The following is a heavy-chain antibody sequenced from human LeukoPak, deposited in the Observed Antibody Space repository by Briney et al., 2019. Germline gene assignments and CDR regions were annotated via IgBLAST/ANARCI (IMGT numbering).Heavy chain of an antibody. CDR3: ARAYCTNGVCYTAWFDP. D-gene: IGHD2-8*01. V-gene: IGHV1-8*01. Sequence: ASVKVSCKASGYTFTSYDINWVRQAPGQGLEWMGWMNPNSGNTGYAQKFQGRVTMTRNTSISTAYMELSSLRSEDTAVYYCARAYCTNGVCYTAWFDPWGQGTLVTVSS. CDR1: GYTFTSYD. CDR2: MNPNSGNT. J-gene: IGHJ5*02.